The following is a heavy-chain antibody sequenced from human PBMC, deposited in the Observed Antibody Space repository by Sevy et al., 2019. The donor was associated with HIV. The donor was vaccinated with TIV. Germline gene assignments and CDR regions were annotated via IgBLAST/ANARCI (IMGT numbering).Heavy chain of an antibody. CDR3: AKDRDRSTEGGMDV. Sequence: GGSLRLSCAASGFTFDDYAMHWVRQAPGKGLEWVSGISWNSGSIGYADSVKGRFTISRDNAKNSLYLQMNSLRAEDMALYYCAKDRDRSTEGGMDVRGQGTTVTVSS. V-gene: IGHV3-9*03. J-gene: IGHJ6*02. CDR2: ISWNSGSI. CDR1: GFTFDDYA. D-gene: IGHD2-15*01.